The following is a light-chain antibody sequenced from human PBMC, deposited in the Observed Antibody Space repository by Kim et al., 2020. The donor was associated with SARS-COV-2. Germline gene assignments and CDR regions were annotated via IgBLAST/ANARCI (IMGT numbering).Light chain of an antibody. V-gene: IGLV2-18*02. CDR2: EVN. CDR3: SSYTSSNTYV. J-gene: IGLJ1*01. CDR1: SRDVGAYAR. Sequence: QSVTISCTGTSRDVGAYARVSWYQQPPGTAPKLMIYEVNARPSGVPDRFSGSKSGNTASLTISGLQPEDEADYYCSSYTSSNTYVFGTGTKVTVL.